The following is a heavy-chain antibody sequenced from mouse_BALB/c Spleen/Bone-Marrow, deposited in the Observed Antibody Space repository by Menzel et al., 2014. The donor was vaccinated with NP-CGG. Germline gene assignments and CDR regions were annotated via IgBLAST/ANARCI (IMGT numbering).Heavy chain of an antibody. CDR3: ARKGAMITHYYAMDY. V-gene: IGHV5-17*02. D-gene: IGHD2-4*01. Sequence: EVKLMESGGGLVQPGGSRKPSCAASGFTFSSFGMHWVRQAPEKGLEWVAYISNGSSTIYYADTVKGRFTISRDNPKNTLFLRMTSLRSEDTAMYYCARKGAMITHYYAMDYWGQGTSVTVSS. J-gene: IGHJ4*01. CDR2: ISNGSSTI. CDR1: GFTFSSFG.